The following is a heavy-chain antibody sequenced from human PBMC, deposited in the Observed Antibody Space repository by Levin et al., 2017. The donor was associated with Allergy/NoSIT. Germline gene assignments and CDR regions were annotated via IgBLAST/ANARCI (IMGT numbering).Heavy chain of an antibody. CDR1: GGTFSSYT. CDR3: AATASYYHSHNDAFDI. CDR2: IIPILGIA. D-gene: IGHD3-10*01. J-gene: IGHJ3*02. V-gene: IGHV1-69*02. Sequence: PGASVKVSCKASGGTFSSYTISWVRQAPGQGLEWMGRIIPILGIANYAQKFQGRVTITADKSTSTAYMELSSLRSEDTAVYYCAATASYYHSHNDAFDIWGQGTMVTVSS.